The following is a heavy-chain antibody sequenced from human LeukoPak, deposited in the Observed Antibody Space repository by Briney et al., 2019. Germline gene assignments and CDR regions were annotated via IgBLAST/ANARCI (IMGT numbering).Heavy chain of an antibody. J-gene: IGHJ4*02. CDR2: VSSGGSNN. V-gene: IGHV3-30*03. CDR1: GFPLSAYS. D-gene: IGHD6-13*01. Sequence: PGGSLRLSCAASGFPLSAYSIHWVRQAPGKGLEWVASVSSGGSNNYYADSVKGRFTISRDNSKNTLYLQMNSLRAEDTAVYYCARAVAAADSYWGRGTLVTVSS. CDR3: ARAVAAADSY.